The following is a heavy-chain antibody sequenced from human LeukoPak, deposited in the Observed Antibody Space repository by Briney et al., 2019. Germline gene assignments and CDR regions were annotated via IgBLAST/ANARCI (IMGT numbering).Heavy chain of an antibody. CDR2: INPSGGST. D-gene: IGHD2-2*01. CDR1: GYTFTSYY. Sequence: ASVKVSCKASGYTFTSYYMHWVRQAPGQGLEWMGIINPSGGSTSYAQKFQGRVTMTRDTSTSTVYMELSSLRSEDTAVYYCARSLGYCSSTSCVNYYYGMDVWGQGTTVTVSS. V-gene: IGHV1-46*01. CDR3: ARSLGYCSSTSCVNYYYGMDV. J-gene: IGHJ6*02.